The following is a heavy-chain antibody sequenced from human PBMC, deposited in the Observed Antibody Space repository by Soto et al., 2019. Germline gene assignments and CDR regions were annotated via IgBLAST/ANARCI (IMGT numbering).Heavy chain of an antibody. V-gene: IGHV1-69*12. CDR1: GGTFSRNA. D-gene: IGHD6-19*01. CDR2: ITPMFGTA. CDR3: AQTLGLAVAGPGRFDL. J-gene: IGHJ2*01. Sequence: QVPLVQSGAEVKKYGSSVKVSCKASGGTFSRNAISWVRQAPGQGLEWMGGITPMFGTANYAQRFQGRVTITADESTSTAYMQLSSLRSDDTAVYYCAQTLGLAVAGPGRFDLWGRGTLVTVSS.